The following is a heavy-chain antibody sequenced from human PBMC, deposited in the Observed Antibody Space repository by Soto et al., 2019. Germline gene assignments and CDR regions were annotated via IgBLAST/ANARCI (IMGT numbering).Heavy chain of an antibody. D-gene: IGHD5-18*01. V-gene: IGHV4-31*03. CDR3: ARDSDTAMVAGAFDI. J-gene: IGHJ3*02. Sequence: SETLSLTCTVSGGSISSGGYYWSWIRQHPGKGLEWIGYIYYSGSTYYNPSLKSRVTISVDTSKNQFSLKLSSVTAADTAVYYCARDSDTAMVAGAFDIWGQGTMVTVSS. CDR2: IYYSGST. CDR1: GGSISSGGYY.